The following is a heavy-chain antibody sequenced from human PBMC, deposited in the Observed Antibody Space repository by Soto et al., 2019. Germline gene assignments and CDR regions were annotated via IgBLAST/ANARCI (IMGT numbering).Heavy chain of an antibody. V-gene: IGHV1-3*01. CDR3: ARQIYSSGWRTYYYGMDV. J-gene: IGHJ6*02. Sequence: ASVKVSCKASGYTFKSYAIHWVRQAPGQRLEWTGWINAGNGNTKYSQKFQGRVTFTRDTSASTAYLQWSSLKASDTAMYYCARQIYSSGWRTYYYGMDVWGQGTTVTVSS. CDR2: INAGNGNT. D-gene: IGHD6-19*01. CDR1: GYTFKSYA.